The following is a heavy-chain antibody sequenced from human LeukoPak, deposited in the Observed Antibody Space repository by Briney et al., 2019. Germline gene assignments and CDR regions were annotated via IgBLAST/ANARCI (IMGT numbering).Heavy chain of an antibody. Sequence: GGSLRLSCAASGFTFSSYGMHWVRQAPGKGLEWVAVIWYDGSNKYYADSVKGRFTISRDNSKNTLYLQMNSQRAEDTAVYYCARDPLYSSSWEYFDYWGQGTLVTVSS. CDR3: ARDPLYSSSWEYFDY. V-gene: IGHV3-33*01. CDR1: GFTFSSYG. CDR2: IWYDGSNK. J-gene: IGHJ4*02. D-gene: IGHD6-13*01.